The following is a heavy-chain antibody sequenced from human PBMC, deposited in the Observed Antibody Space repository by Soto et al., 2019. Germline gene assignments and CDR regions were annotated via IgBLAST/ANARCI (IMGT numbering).Heavy chain of an antibody. D-gene: IGHD1-1*01. J-gene: IGHJ4*02. CDR2: INPNSGGT. V-gene: IGHV1-2*04. Sequence: ASVKVSCKASGYTFTGYYMHWVRQAPGQGLEWMGWINPNSGGTNYAQKFQGWVTMTRDTSISTAYTELSRLRSDDMAVYYCARERNWNDGPGSFDYWGQGTLVTVSS. CDR3: ARERNWNDGPGSFDY. CDR1: GYTFTGYY.